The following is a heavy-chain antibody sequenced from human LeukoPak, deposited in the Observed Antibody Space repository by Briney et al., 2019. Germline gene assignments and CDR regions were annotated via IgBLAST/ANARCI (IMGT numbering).Heavy chain of an antibody. CDR1: GYTFTSYG. CDR3: ARVGCSSTSCYDTRPVDWFDP. Sequence: ASVKVSCKASGYTFTSYGISWVRQAPGQGLEWMGWISAYNGNTNYAQKLQGRVTMTTDTSTSTAYMELRSLRSDDTAVYYCARVGCSSTSCYDTRPVDWFDPWGQGTLVTVSS. D-gene: IGHD2-2*01. CDR2: ISAYNGNT. V-gene: IGHV1-18*01. J-gene: IGHJ5*02.